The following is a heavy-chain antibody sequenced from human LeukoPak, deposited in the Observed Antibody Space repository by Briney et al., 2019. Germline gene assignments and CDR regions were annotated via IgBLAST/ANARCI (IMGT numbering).Heavy chain of an antibody. CDR3: ASGRQLGY. V-gene: IGHV3-7*01. J-gene: IGHJ4*02. D-gene: IGHD6-13*01. CDR1: GFTFSNYW. CDR2: IKEDGREK. Sequence: GGSLRLSCAASGFTFSNYWMSWVRQAPGKGLEWVANIKEDGREKYYVDSVKGRFTISRDNARNSLYLQMNSLRAEDTAVYYCASGRQLGYWGQGTLVTVSS.